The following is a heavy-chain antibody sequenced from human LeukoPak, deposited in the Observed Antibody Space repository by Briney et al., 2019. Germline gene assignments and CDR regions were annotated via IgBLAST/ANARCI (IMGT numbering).Heavy chain of an antibody. V-gene: IGHV3-23*01. J-gene: IGHJ4*02. D-gene: IGHD3-3*01. CDR2: VSGTGGST. CDR3: AKSSVSIPRFFDS. Sequence: QTGGSLRLSCAASGFTFSSYSMNWVRQAPGKGLEWVSTVSGTGGSTYFADSVKGRFTISRDNSKNTLSLQMNSLSAEDTAIYFCAKSSVSIPRFFDSWGQGILVTVSS. CDR1: GFTFSSYS.